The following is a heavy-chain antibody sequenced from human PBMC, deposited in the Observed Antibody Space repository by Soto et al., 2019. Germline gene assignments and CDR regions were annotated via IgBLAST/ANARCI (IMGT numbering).Heavy chain of an antibody. J-gene: IGHJ4*02. CDR1: GFTFSNYA. D-gene: IGHD2-2*01. CDR2: ISGSGAST. Sequence: EVQLLESGGGLVQPGGSLRLSCAASGFTFSNYAMSWVRQAPGKGLEWVSAISGSGASTYYADSVKGRFTISRDNSKNTLYLQMNSLRAEDTAIYYCAKEYCASTSCNFDHWGQGTLVTVSS. V-gene: IGHV3-23*01. CDR3: AKEYCASTSCNFDH.